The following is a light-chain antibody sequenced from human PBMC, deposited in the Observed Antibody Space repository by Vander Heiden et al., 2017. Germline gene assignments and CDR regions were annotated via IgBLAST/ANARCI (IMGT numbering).Light chain of an antibody. CDR1: KLGDKY. J-gene: IGLJ2*01. Sequence: SYELTQPPSVPVSPRQTASITCSGDKLGDKYACWYQQKPGQCPVLVIYKDTKRHSGIPERYSGSNSGNTATLTISGTKAMDEADYYCQAWDSSTVVFGGGTKLTVL. CDR2: KDT. CDR3: QAWDSSTVV. V-gene: IGLV3-1*01.